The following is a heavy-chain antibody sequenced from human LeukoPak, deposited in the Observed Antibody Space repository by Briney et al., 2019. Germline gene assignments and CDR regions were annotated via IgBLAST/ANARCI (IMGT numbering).Heavy chain of an antibody. J-gene: IGHJ4*02. D-gene: IGHD3-22*01. CDR2: ISNDGSNT. Sequence: GRSLRLSCATSGFTFSSYGMHWVRQAPGKGLEWVAVISNDGSNTYHGDSVKGRFTISRDNSKNMVFLQVNSLRAEDTAVYFCARNYESSGQYKNYFDSWGQGTLVTVSS. V-gene: IGHV3-30*03. CDR1: GFTFSSYG. CDR3: ARNYESSGQYKNYFDS.